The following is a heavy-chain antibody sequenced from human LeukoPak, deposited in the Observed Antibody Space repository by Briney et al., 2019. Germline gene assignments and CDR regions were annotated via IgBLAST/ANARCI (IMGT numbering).Heavy chain of an antibody. CDR1: VGTFSIYA. V-gene: IGHV1-69*01. Sequence: SVNLSCTASVGTFSIYAISWVRQAPGQGLECMGGITPIFGTANYAQKSQGRGTITAAEATSTAYMELSSLRSEDTAVYYCARTAVPDRPFSGMDVWGKGTTVTVSS. CDR2: ITPIFGTA. CDR3: ARTAVPDRPFSGMDV. J-gene: IGHJ6*04. D-gene: IGHD2-2*01.